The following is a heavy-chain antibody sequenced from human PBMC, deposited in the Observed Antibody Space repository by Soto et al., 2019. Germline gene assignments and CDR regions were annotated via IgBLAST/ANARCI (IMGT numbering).Heavy chain of an antibody. CDR1: GYSFTNYG. CDR2: ISAYNGNT. Sequence: QDRFVQSGVEVKKPGASVRVSCKASGYSFTNYGITWVRQAPGQGFEWMGWISAYNGNTNYAQKFQGRVTLTTDASTSTAYLELRRLRSDDMAVYYCARDRGVAPPVAGNTHYYYYMDVWGKGTTVTVSS. CDR3: ARDRGVAPPVAGNTHYYYYMDV. D-gene: IGHD1-26*01. J-gene: IGHJ6*03. V-gene: IGHV1-18*03.